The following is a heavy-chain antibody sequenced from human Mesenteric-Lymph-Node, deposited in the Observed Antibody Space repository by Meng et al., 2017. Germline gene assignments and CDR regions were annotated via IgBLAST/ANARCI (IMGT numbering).Heavy chain of an antibody. CDR3: ARDLMGDAIDY. CDR1: GASISSYY. J-gene: IGHJ4*02. Sequence: SETLSLTCTVSGASISSYYWSWIRQPPGKGLEWIGYIYYSGSTNYNPSLKSRVTISVDTSKNQFSLKLSSVTAADTAVYYCARDLMGDAIDYWGQGTLVTVSS. V-gene: IGHV4-59*01. D-gene: IGHD3-16*01. CDR2: IYYSGST.